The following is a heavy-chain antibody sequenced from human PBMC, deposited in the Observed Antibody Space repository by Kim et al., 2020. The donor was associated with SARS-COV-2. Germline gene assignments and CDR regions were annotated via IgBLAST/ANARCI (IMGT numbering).Heavy chain of an antibody. CDR1: GGSISSSSYY. V-gene: IGHV4-39*07. D-gene: IGHD4-4*01. CDR3: ARARRDGYSHDAFDI. CDR2: IYYSGST. J-gene: IGHJ3*02. Sequence: AETLSLTCTVSGGSISSSSYYWGWIRQPPGQGLEWIGSIYYSGSTYYNPSLKSRVTISVDTSKNQFSLKLSSVTAADTAVYYCARARRDGYSHDAFDIWGQGTMVTVSS.